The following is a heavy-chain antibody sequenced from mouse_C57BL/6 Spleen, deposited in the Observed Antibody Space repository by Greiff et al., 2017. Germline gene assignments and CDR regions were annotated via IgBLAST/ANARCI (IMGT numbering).Heavy chain of an antibody. CDR2: IYPGSGST. Sequence: VQLQQPGAELVKPGASVKMSCKASGYTFTSYWITWVKQRPGQGLEWIGDIYPGSGSTNYNEKFKSKATLTVDTTSRTAYMQLSSLTSEDAAVYYCARSYDYYFDYWGQGTTLTVSS. CDR3: ARSYDYYFDY. CDR1: GYTFTSYW. V-gene: IGHV1-55*01. J-gene: IGHJ2*01. D-gene: IGHD2-4*01.